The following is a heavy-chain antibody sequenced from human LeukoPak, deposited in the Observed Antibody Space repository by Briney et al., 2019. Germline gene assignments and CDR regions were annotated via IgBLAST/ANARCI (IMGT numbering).Heavy chain of an antibody. V-gene: IGHV1-18*01. D-gene: IGHD3-10*01. J-gene: IGHJ4*02. CDR2: ISAYNGNT. Sequence: GASVKVSCKDSGYSFTSYGISWVRQAPGQGLEWMGWISAYNGNTNYAQKLQGRFTMPTDTSTSTAYMERRSLRSDDTAVYYGASSIRFGESLDYWGQGTLVTVSS. CDR3: ASSIRFGESLDY. CDR1: GYSFTSYG.